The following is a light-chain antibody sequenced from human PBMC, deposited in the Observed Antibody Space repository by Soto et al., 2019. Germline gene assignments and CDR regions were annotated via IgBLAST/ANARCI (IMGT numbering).Light chain of an antibody. CDR3: QQYNDWPPA. CDR2: GAS. Sequence: ETVMTQSPATLSLSPGERATLSCRASQSVSSKLVWYQQKPVQAPRFLIYGASTRATGIPARSRGSGSGTEFTITINSPQSEDFALYYCQQYNDWPPAFGGGSKVEIK. V-gene: IGKV3-15*01. CDR1: QSVSSK. J-gene: IGKJ4*01.